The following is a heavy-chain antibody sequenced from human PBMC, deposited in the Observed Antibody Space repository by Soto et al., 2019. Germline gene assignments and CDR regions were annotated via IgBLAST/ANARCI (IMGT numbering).Heavy chain of an antibody. Sequence: GASVKVSCKASGYTFTDYYVHWVRQAPGQGLEWMGWINPNSGGTKSAQKFQGRVTMTRDTSISTAYMELSRLRSDDTAVYYCARRKGDYYDSSGYRYYFDYWGQGTLVTVSS. CDR1: GYTFTDYY. CDR2: INPNSGGT. J-gene: IGHJ4*02. V-gene: IGHV1-2*02. D-gene: IGHD3-22*01. CDR3: ARRKGDYYDSSGYRYYFDY.